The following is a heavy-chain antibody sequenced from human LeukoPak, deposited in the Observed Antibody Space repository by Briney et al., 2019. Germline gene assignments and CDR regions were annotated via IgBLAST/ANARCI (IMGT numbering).Heavy chain of an antibody. Sequence: PSETLSLTCTVSGASISSYYWSWIRQPAGKGLEWIGRLYTGGRTEYNPSLKSRVTLSVDTSKNQFSLQLKSVTAADTAVYYCARGAVDTAMIDYCGQGTLVTVSS. D-gene: IGHD5-18*01. J-gene: IGHJ4*02. V-gene: IGHV4-4*07. CDR3: ARGAVDTAMIDY. CDR1: GASISSYY. CDR2: LYTGGRT.